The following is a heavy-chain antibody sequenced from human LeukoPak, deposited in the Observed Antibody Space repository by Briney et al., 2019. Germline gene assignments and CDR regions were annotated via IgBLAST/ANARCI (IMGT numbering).Heavy chain of an antibody. J-gene: IGHJ4*02. CDR1: GGSFSGYY. D-gene: IGHD3-22*01. V-gene: IGHV4-34*01. CDR2: INHSGST. CDR3: ASAAVASSGSHY. Sequence: SETLSLTCAVYGGSFSGYYWSWIRQPPGKGLEWIGEINHSGSTNYNPPLKSRVTISVDTSKNQFSLKLSSVTAADTAVYYCASAAVASSGSHYWGQGTLVTVSS.